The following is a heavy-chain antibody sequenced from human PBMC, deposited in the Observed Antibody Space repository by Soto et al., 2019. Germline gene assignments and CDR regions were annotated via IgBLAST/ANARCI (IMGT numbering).Heavy chain of an antibody. J-gene: IGHJ3*02. CDR2: ISGGSRTI. Sequence: EVQLVESGGGLVQPGGSLRLSCAASGFTFKTYSMNWVRQAPGKGLEWVSYISGGSRTINYADSVKGRFTISRDNAKISLYLQMNGLKDGDTAVYYCARDQINARSKDAFDIWGQGTVVTVSS. V-gene: IGHV3-48*02. CDR3: ARDQINARSKDAFDI. CDR1: GFTFKTYS. D-gene: IGHD2-2*01.